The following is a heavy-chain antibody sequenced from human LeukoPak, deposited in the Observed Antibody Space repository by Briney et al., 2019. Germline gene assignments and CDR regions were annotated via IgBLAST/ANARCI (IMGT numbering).Heavy chain of an antibody. J-gene: IGHJ4*02. D-gene: IGHD6-19*01. CDR3: AKQYSSGWYDY. Sequence: GGSLRLSCAASGFTFSSYGMHWVRQAPGKGLEWVAVIPYDGSNKYYADSVKGRFTISRDNSKNTLYLQMNSLRAEDTAVYYCAKQYSSGWYDYWGQGTLVTVSS. V-gene: IGHV3-30*18. CDR1: GFTFSSYG. CDR2: IPYDGSNK.